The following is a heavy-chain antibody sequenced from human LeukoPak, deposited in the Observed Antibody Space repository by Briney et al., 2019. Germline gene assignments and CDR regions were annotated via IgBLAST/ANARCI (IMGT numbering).Heavy chain of an antibody. V-gene: IGHV3-21*01. CDR3: ASSGWSRDAFDI. Sequence: PGGSLRLSCAASGFTFSSYSMNWVRQAPGKGLEWVSSISSSSSYIYYADSVKGRFTISRDNAKNSLYLQMNNLRAEDTAVYYCASSGWSRDAFDIWGQGTMVTVSS. CDR2: ISSSSSYI. J-gene: IGHJ3*02. CDR1: GFTFSSYS. D-gene: IGHD6-19*01.